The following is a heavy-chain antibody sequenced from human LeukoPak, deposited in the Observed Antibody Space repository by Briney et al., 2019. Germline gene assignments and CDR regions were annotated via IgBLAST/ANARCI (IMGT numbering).Heavy chain of an antibody. V-gene: IGHV4-39*01. D-gene: IGHD3-9*01. CDR1: GGSFSCSGYL. J-gene: IGHJ3*02. CDR3: ASDIIGHDAFDI. Sequence: SETLSLTCTVSGGSFSCSGYLWAWIRQPPGKGLEWIGSNYYSGSTYYNPSLKTRATISVDTSKNQFSLKLTSVTAADTAVYYCASDIIGHDAFDIWGQGTVVTVSS. CDR2: NYYSGST.